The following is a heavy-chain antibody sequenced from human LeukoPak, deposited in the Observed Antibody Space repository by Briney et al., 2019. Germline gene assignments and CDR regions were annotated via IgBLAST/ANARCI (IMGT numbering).Heavy chain of an antibody. V-gene: IGHV4-59*10. CDR2: IYTSGST. J-gene: IGHJ5*02. D-gene: IGHD3-3*01. CDR1: GGSFSGYY. Sequence: PSETLSLTCAVYGGSFSGYYWSWIRQPAGKGLEWIGRIYTSGSTNYNPSLKSRVTMSVDTSKNQFSLKLSSVTAADTAVYYCARGGTIFAGLDPWGQGTLVTVSS. CDR3: ARGGTIFAGLDP.